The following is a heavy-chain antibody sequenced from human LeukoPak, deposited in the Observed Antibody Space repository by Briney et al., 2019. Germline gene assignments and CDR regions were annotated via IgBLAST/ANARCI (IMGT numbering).Heavy chain of an antibody. CDR1: GDSISSYY. Sequence: SETLSLTCTVSGDSISSYYWSWIRQPPGKGLEWIGYIYYSGSTNYNPSLKSRVTISVDTSKNQFSLKLSSVTAADTAVYYCARVARIGFDYWGQGTLVTVSS. D-gene: IGHD5-12*01. CDR2: IYYSGST. J-gene: IGHJ4*02. CDR3: ARVARIGFDY. V-gene: IGHV4-59*01.